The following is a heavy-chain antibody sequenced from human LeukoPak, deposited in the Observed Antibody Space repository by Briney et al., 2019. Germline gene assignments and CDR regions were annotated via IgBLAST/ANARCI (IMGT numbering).Heavy chain of an antibody. CDR1: GGTFSSYA. Sequence: ASVKVSCKASGGTFSSYAISWVRQAPGQGLEWMGRIIPILGIANYAQKFQGRVTITADKSTSTAYMELSSLRSEDTAVYYCARDTETTMYYYGMDVWGQGTTVTVSS. D-gene: IGHD1-1*01. CDR2: IIPILGIA. V-gene: IGHV1-69*04. J-gene: IGHJ6*02. CDR3: ARDTETTMYYYGMDV.